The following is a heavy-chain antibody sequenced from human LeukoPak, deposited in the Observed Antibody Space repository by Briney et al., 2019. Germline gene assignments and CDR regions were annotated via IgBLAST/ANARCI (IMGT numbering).Heavy chain of an antibody. CDR2: IYTSGST. CDR3: ARHPSRGYSFPLFDY. V-gene: IGHV4-61*02. CDR1: GCSISSGSYH. J-gene: IGHJ4*02. D-gene: IGHD5-18*01. Sequence: SETLSLTCTVSGCSISSGSYHWSWIPPPAGKGLEGIGRIYTSGSTNYNPSLKSRVTISVDKSKNQFPLKLSSVTAPDTAVYYCARHPSRGYSFPLFDYGGQGTLVTVSS.